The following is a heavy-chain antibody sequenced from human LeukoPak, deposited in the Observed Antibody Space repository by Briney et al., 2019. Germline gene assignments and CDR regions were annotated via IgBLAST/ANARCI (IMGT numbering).Heavy chain of an antibody. CDR2: IRNDGSDK. V-gene: IGHV3-30*02. CDR3: AKDGIVGATYYYYYYMDV. D-gene: IGHD1-26*01. J-gene: IGHJ6*03. CDR1: GFTFSSYG. Sequence: GGSLRLSCEASGFTFSSYGMHWVRQAPGKGLEWVALIRNDGSDKYYADSVKGRFTISRDNSKNTLYLQMTSLRAEDTAVYYCAKDGIVGATYYYYYYMDVWGKGTTVTISS.